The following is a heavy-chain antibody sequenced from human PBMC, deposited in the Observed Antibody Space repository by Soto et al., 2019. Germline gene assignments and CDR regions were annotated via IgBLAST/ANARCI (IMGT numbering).Heavy chain of an antibody. V-gene: IGHV4-39*01. CDR2: IYYSGST. CDR3: ARAYYDFWSGSPLSWFDP. CDR1: GGSISSSSYY. Sequence: PSETLSLTCTVSGGSISSSSYYWSWIRQPPGKGLEWIGSIYYSGSTYYNPSLKSRVTISVDTSKNHFSLKLSSVTAADTAVYYCARAYYDFWSGSPLSWFDPWGQGTLVTVSS. D-gene: IGHD3-3*01. J-gene: IGHJ5*02.